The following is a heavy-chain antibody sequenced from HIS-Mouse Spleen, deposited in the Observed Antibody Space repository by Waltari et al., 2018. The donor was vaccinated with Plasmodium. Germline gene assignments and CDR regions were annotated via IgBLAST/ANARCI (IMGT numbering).Heavy chain of an antibody. J-gene: IGHJ2*01. CDR3: ASSWYWYFDL. V-gene: IGHV3-7*01. D-gene: IGHD6-13*01. Sequence: APGKGLEWVANIKQDGSEKYYVDSVKGRFTIARDNAKNSLYLQMNSLRAEDTAVYDWASSWYWYFDLWGRGTLVTVSS. CDR2: IKQDGSEK.